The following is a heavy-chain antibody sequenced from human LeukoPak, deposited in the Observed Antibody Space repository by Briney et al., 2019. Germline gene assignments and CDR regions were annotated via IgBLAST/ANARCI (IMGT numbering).Heavy chain of an antibody. V-gene: IGHV3-7*01. CDR2: IKQDGSEK. CDR1: GFTFSSYW. J-gene: IGHJ4*02. CDR3: AREDYYDSSGYYYFDY. Sequence: GGSLRLSCAASGFTFSSYWMSWVHQAPGKGLEWVANIKQDGSEKYYVDSVKGRFTISRDNAKNSLYLQMNSLRAEDTAVYYCAREDYYDSSGYYYFDYWGQGTLVTVSS. D-gene: IGHD3-22*01.